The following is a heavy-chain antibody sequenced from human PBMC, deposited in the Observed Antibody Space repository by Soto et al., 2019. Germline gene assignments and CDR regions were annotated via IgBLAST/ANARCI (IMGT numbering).Heavy chain of an antibody. CDR1: GFTFSSYA. J-gene: IGHJ4*02. CDR2: ISGSGGST. V-gene: IGHV3-23*01. D-gene: IGHD1-7*01. CDR3: AKDLGKLELTYYFDY. Sequence: GGSLRLSCAASGFTFSSYAMSWVRQAPGKGLEWVSAISGSGGSTYYADSVKGRFTISRDNSKNTLYLQMNSLRAEDTAVYYCAKDLGKLELTYYFDYWGQGTLVTVSS.